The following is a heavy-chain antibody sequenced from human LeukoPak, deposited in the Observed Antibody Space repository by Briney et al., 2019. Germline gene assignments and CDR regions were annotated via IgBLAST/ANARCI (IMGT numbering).Heavy chain of an antibody. V-gene: IGHV4-30-4*07. D-gene: IGHD3-16*01. J-gene: IGHJ5*02. CDR1: GGSISSGGYS. Sequence: SQTLSLTCAVSGGSISSGGYSWSWIRQPPGKGLEWIGYIYYSGSTYYNPSLKSRVTISVDTSKNQFSLKLSSVTAADTAVYYCARGGSETGLFDPWGQGTLVTVSS. CDR2: IYYSGST. CDR3: ARGGSETGLFDP.